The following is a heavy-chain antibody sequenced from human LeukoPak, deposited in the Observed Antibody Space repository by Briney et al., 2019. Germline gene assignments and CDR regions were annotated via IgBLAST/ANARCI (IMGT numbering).Heavy chain of an antibody. D-gene: IGHD3-16*01. CDR1: GGTFISYA. J-gene: IGHJ4*02. V-gene: IGHV1-69*04. CDR3: AREVVITFGGANDY. Sequence: GASVKVSCKASGGTFISYAISWVRQAPGQGLEWMGRIITILGIANYAQKFQGRVTITADKSTSTAYMELSSLRSEDTAVYYCAREVVITFGGANDYWGQGTLVTVSS. CDR2: IITILGIA.